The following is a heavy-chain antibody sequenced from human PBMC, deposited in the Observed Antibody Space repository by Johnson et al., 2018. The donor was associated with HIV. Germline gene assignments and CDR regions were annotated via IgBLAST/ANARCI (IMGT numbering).Heavy chain of an antibody. Sequence: VQLVESGGGVVRPGGSLRLSCAASGFIFDDYAMSWVRQAPGKGLEWVSGINWDGGSTGFADSVKGRFTISRDNAKNSLYLQMNSLRAEDTALYYCARVIRWPHSGSYQGAFDIWGQGTMVTVSS. D-gene: IGHD1-26*01. CDR2: INWDGGST. V-gene: IGHV3-20*04. CDR3: ARVIRWPHSGSYQGAFDI. J-gene: IGHJ3*02. CDR1: GFIFDDYA.